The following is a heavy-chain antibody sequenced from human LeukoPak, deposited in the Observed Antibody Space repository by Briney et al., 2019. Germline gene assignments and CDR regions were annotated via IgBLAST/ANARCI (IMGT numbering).Heavy chain of an antibody. J-gene: IGHJ6*03. CDR3: ARVRHTRRCGGDCYGYYYMDV. D-gene: IGHD2-21*01. Sequence: ASVKVSCKASGYTFTSYGISWVRQAPGQGLEWMGWISAYNGNTNYAQKLQGRVTMTTDTSTSTAYMELRSLRSDDMAVYYCARVRHTRRCGGDCYGYYYMDVWGKGTTVTVSS. CDR2: ISAYNGNT. CDR1: GYTFTSYG. V-gene: IGHV1-18*03.